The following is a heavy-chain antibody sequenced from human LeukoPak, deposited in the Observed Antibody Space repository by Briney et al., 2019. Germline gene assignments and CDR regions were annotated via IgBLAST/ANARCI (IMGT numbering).Heavy chain of an antibody. CDR2: IYSSGST. CDR1: GGSISSYY. D-gene: IGHD5-24*01. V-gene: IGHV4-59*01. CDR3: ATRITYDAFDI. J-gene: IGHJ3*02. Sequence: SETLSLTCTVSGGSISSYYWSWIRQPPGKGLEWIGYIYSSGSTNYNPSLKSRLTISVDASKNQFSLKLTSVTAADTAVYYCATRITYDAFDIWGQGTMVTVSS.